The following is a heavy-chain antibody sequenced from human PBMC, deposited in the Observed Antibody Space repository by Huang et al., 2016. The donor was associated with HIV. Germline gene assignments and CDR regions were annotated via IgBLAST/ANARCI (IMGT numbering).Heavy chain of an antibody. Sequence: EVQFVESGGGLVKPGRSLRLSCTASGLTFGTYGMSWFRQAPGNGREVLGFIRSKEYSETTEYAASGKGRFTISRDDSKSIAYLQMNSLKPEDTAVYYCTRDSVYPNYYDGSGFYFDYWGQGTLVTVSS. CDR2: IRSKEYSETT. V-gene: IGHV3-49*05. J-gene: IGHJ4*02. CDR3: TRDSVYPNYYDGSGFYFDY. CDR1: GLTFGTYG. D-gene: IGHD3-22*01.